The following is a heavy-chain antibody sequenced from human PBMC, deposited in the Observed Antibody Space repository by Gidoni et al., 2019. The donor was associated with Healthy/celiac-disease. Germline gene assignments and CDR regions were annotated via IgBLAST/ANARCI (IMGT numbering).Heavy chain of an antibody. J-gene: IGHJ4*02. V-gene: IGHV1-46*03. D-gene: IGHD3-10*01. CDR2: INPGGGTQ. CDR1: GYTFTSYY. Sequence: QVQLVQSGAEVKKPGASVKVSCKASGYTFTSYYLHWVRQAPGQGIEWMGIINPGGGTQTYEKKYQGRPTMPTATPTSRIYVGLGSRRSGGTAVFYGGRDGGAAGGQFDYWGQGTLVTVSS. CDR3: GRDGGAAGGQFDY.